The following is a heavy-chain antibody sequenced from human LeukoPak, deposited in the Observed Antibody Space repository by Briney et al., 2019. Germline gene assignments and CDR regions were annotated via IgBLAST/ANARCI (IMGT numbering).Heavy chain of an antibody. CDR3: AKDIHGDYRGLYY. Sequence: GGSLRLSCAASGFTFSSYAMTWLRQAPGKGLEWVSTIINSGATTYYADSVKGRFTISRDNSKNTLDLQVNSMTAQDMAAHDCAKDIHGDYRGLYYWGQGTRFTVSP. CDR1: GFTFSSYA. V-gene: IGHV3-23*01. J-gene: IGHJ4*02. CDR2: IINSGATT. D-gene: IGHD4-17*01.